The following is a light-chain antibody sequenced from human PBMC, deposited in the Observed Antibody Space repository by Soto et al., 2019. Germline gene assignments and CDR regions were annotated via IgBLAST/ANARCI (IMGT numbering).Light chain of an antibody. CDR1: QPIKTW. J-gene: IGKJ3*01. Sequence: DIQLTQSPASVSAAVGDRINISCRASQPIKTWLAWYQQKPGKGPKLLIYTASTLETGVPSRFSGSGSGTDFTLTISCLQSEDFATYYCQQYYSYPGTFGPGTKVDIK. V-gene: IGKV1-12*01. CDR2: TAS. CDR3: QQYYSYPGT.